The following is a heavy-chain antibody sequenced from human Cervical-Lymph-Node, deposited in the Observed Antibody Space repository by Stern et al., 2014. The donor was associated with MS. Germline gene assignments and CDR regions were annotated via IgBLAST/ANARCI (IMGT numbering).Heavy chain of an antibody. CDR1: GYTFTHYG. CDR3: ARADEDFWRTYENFDS. CDR2: LSAYNGNI. Sequence: MQLVESGAEVKEPGASGKGSCKASGYTFTHYGIAWVRQAPGQGLEWMGWLSAYNGNINVAQKLQDRFTMTTDTSTNTAYMELRSLRSDDTAVYYCARADEDFWRTYENFDSWGQGTLVTVSS. V-gene: IGHV1-18*04. D-gene: IGHD3-3*01. J-gene: IGHJ4*02.